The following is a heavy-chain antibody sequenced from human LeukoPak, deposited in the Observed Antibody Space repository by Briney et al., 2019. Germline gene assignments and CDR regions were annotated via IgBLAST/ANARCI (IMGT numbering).Heavy chain of an antibody. CDR3: ARRPINCIITNCYVDY. CDR1: VYTFTNFY. D-gene: IGHD2-2*01. J-gene: IGHJ4*02. CDR2: MNPNSGDT. Sequence: ASVKVSCKASVYTFTNFYIHWVRQAPGQGLEWMGWMNPNSGDTSYAREFQDRVSMTRDTSLSTAYMELSRLRSDDTAVYFCARRPINCIITNCYVDYWGQGTLVTVSS. V-gene: IGHV1-2*02.